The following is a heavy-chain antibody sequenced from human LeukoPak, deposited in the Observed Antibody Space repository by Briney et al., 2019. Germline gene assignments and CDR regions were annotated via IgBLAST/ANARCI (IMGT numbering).Heavy chain of an antibody. Sequence: ASVKVSCKASGYTFTGYYMHWVRQAPGQGLEWMGWINPNSGGTNYAQKFQGRVTTTRDTSISTAYMELSRLRSDDTAVYYCARGAAAVVTENWFDPWGQGTLVTVSS. J-gene: IGHJ5*02. CDR3: ARGAAAVVTENWFDP. CDR2: INPNSGGT. D-gene: IGHD4-23*01. CDR1: GYTFTGYY. V-gene: IGHV1-2*02.